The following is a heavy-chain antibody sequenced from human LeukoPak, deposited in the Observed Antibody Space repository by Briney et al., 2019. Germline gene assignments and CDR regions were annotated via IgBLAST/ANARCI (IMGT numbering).Heavy chain of an antibody. D-gene: IGHD5-18*01. V-gene: IGHV3-74*01. CDR1: GFTFNTAW. CDR2: INSDGSIT. CDR3: ARDAVDTANAV. Sequence: GGSLRLSCAASGFTFNTAWMNWVRQAPGKGLVWVSHINSDGSITSYADSVKGRFTISRDNAKNTLYLQMNSLRAEDTAVYYCARDAVDTANAVWGQGTTVTVSS. J-gene: IGHJ6*02.